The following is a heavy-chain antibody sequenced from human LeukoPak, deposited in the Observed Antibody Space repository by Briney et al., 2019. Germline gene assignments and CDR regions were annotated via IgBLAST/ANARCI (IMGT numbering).Heavy chain of an antibody. CDR3: ARRTSGAFAI. CDR1: GFTFSSYA. Sequence: GGSLRLSCAASGFTFSSYAMHWVRQAPGKGLEWVAVISYDGSNKYYADSVKGRFTISRDNSKNTLYLQMNSLRAEDTAVYYCARRTSGAFAIWGQGTKVTVSS. V-gene: IGHV3-30-3*01. CDR2: ISYDGSNK. J-gene: IGHJ3*02.